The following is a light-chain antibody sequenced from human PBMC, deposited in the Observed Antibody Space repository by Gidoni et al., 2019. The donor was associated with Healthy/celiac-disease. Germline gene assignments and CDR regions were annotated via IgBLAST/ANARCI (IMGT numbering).Light chain of an antibody. CDR2: AAS. V-gene: IGKV1-39*01. Sequence: DIQMTQSPSSLSASVGDRVTITCRASQSISSYLNWYQQKPGKAPKLLIYAASSLQRGVPSRFSGSGSGTDFTLTISSLQPEDFATYYCQQSYSTPPTFXPXTKVDIK. CDR3: QQSYSTPPT. CDR1: QSISSY. J-gene: IGKJ3*01.